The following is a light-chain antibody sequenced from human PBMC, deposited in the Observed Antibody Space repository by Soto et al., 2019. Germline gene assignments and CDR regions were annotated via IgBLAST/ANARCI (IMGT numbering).Light chain of an antibody. CDR2: GAS. Sequence: EVVMTQSPATLSVSPGERATLSCRASQSVNANLAWYQQKPGQAPRLLIHGASNRATGIPARFSGSGFGTDFIITISSLQFGDFAVYYCQQYNTWLWTFGQGTKVEI. CDR1: QSVNAN. V-gene: IGKV3-15*01. CDR3: QQYNTWLWT. J-gene: IGKJ1*01.